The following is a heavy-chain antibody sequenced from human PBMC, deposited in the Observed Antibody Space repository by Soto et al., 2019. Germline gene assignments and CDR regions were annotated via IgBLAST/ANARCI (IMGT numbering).Heavy chain of an antibody. Sequence: EVQLLESGGGLVQPGGSLRLSCAASGFTFATYSMSWVRQAPGKGLEWVSIISGRTYTTYYADPVRGRITVSRDNSANTLYLQMNRLRVEDTAIYYCAQGSYSETRHFEYWGQGTLVTVSS. V-gene: IGHV3-23*01. D-gene: IGHD3-10*01. J-gene: IGHJ4*02. CDR3: AQGSYSETRHFEY. CDR2: ISGRTYTT. CDR1: GFTFATYS.